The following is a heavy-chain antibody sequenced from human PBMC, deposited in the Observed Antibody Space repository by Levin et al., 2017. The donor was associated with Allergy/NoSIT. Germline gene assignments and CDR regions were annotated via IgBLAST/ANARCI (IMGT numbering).Heavy chain of an antibody. CDR1: GGTFSSYA. D-gene: IGHD6-19*01. CDR2: IIPIFGTA. CDR3: ARAQWLVYYFDY. Sequence: ASVKVSCKASGGTFSSYAISWVRQAPGQGLEWMGGIIPIFGTANYAQKFQGRVTITADESTSTAYMELSSLRSEDTAVYYCARAQWLVYYFDYWGQGTLVTVSS. V-gene: IGHV1-69*13. J-gene: IGHJ4*02.